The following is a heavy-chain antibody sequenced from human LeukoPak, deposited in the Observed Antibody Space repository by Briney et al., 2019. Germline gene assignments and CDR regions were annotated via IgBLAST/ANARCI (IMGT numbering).Heavy chain of an antibody. D-gene: IGHD2-21*01. J-gene: IGHJ4*02. Sequence: KASETLSLTCTVSGGSISSYYWSWIRQPPGKGLEWIGSIYYSGSTYYNPSLKSRVTISVDTSKNQFSLKLSSVTAADTAVYYCARLSILREYYFDYWGQGTLVTVSS. CDR3: ARLSILREYYFDY. CDR2: IYYSGST. CDR1: GGSISSYY. V-gene: IGHV4-39*01.